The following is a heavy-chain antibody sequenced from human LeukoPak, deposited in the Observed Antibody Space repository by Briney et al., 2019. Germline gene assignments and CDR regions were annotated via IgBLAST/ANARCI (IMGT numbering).Heavy chain of an antibody. CDR3: ARDGDILTVFLDY. CDR2: ISSSSSYI. J-gene: IGHJ4*02. D-gene: IGHD3-9*01. V-gene: IGHV3-21*01. CDR1: GFTFSSYS. Sequence: GGSLRLSCAASGFTFSSYSMNWVRQAPGKGLEWVSSISSSSSYIYYADSVKGRFTISRDNAKNSLYLQMNSLRAEDTAVYYCARDGDILTVFLDYGGKGTLFTVS.